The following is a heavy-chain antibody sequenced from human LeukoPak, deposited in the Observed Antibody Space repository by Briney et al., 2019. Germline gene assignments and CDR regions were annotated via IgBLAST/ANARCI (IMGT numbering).Heavy chain of an antibody. CDR1: GFTFSSYW. CDR3: ARDLFHCSSTSCYGRWYYFDY. CDR2: IKQDGSEK. Sequence: GGSLRLSCAASGFTFSSYWMSWVRQAPGKGLEWVANIKQDGSEKYYVDSVKGPFTISRDNAKNSLYLQMNSLRAEDTAVYYCARDLFHCSSTSCYGRWYYFDYWGQGTLVTVSS. J-gene: IGHJ4*02. D-gene: IGHD2-2*01. V-gene: IGHV3-7*01.